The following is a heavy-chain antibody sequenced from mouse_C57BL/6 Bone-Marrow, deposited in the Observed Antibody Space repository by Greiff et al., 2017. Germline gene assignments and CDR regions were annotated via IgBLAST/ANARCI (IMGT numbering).Heavy chain of an antibody. Sequence: VQLQQSGAELVRPGASVKLSCTASGFNIKDDYMHWVKQRPEQGLEWIGWIDPENGDTEYASKFQGKATITADTSSNTAYLQRSSLTSEDTAVYYCTCYGSGAYWGQGTLVTVSA. CDR1: GFNIKDDY. J-gene: IGHJ3*01. CDR2: IDPENGDT. CDR3: TCYGSGAY. D-gene: IGHD1-1*01. V-gene: IGHV14-4*01.